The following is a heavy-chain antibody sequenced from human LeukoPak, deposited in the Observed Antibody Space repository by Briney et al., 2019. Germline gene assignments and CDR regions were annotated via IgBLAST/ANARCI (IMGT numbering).Heavy chain of an antibody. CDR1: GGSISSSGSY. V-gene: IGHV4-39*01. CDR3: ANSASYISPQIDY. CDR2: IYHSGST. J-gene: IGHJ4*02. D-gene: IGHD1-26*01. Sequence: SETLSLTCTVSGGSISSSGSYWGWIRQPPGERLEWIGSIYHSGSTYYNPSLQSRVTISVDTSKNQLSLKLPSVTAADTAVYYCANSASYISPQIDYWGQGTLVTVSS.